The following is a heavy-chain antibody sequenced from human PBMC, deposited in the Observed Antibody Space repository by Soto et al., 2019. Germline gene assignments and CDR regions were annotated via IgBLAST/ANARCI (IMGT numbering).Heavy chain of an antibody. D-gene: IGHD6-6*01. CDR1: GFTFSNYA. Sequence: EVQLLESGGGFVQPGGSLRLSCAASGFTFSNYAMSWVRQVPGKGLEWVSAISGSGGSTYYADSVKGRFTISRDNSKNTLYLQMNSLRAEDTAVYYCAKARSTGGQLVRFDYWGQGTLVTVSS. V-gene: IGHV3-23*01. CDR3: AKARSTGGQLVRFDY. J-gene: IGHJ4*02. CDR2: ISGSGGST.